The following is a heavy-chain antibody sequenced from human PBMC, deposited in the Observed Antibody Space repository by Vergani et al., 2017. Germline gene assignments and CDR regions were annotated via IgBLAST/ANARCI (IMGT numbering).Heavy chain of an antibody. CDR2: INHSGST. CDR1: GGSFSGYY. J-gene: IGHJ4*02. D-gene: IGHD2-2*01. CDR3: ASLYCSSTSCYGGADFDY. V-gene: IGHV4-34*01. Sequence: QVQLQQWGAGLLKPSETLSLTCAVSGGSFSGYYWSWIRQPPGKGLEWIGEINHSGSTNYNPSLKSRVTISVDTSKNQFSLKLSSVTAADTAVYYCASLYCSSTSCYGGADFDYWGQGTLVTVSS.